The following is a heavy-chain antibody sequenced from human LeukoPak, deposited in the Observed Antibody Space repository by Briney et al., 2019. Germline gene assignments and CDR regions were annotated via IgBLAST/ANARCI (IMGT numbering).Heavy chain of an antibody. Sequence: PSETLSLTCTASGGSISSYYRSWIRQPPGKGLEWIGYIYYSGSTNYNPSLKSRVTISVDTSKNQFSLKLSSVTAADTAVYYCARDMASLWFGELSVWFDPWGQGTLVTVSS. J-gene: IGHJ5*02. V-gene: IGHV4-59*01. CDR3: ARDMASLWFGELSVWFDP. D-gene: IGHD3-10*01. CDR1: GGSISSYY. CDR2: IYYSGST.